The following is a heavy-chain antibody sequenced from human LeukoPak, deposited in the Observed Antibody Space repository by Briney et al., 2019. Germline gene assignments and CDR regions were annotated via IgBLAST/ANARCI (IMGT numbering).Heavy chain of an antibody. Sequence: KPSETLSLTCAVYGGSFSGHYGSWIRQPPGKGLEWIGEINHRASTNYHPSLKSRVTISGDTSKNQFSLKLSSVTAADTAVYYCVGYYYGSGSYHNYPNFDYWGQGTLVTVSS. D-gene: IGHD3-10*01. CDR3: VGYYYGSGSYHNYPNFDY. CDR2: INHRAST. V-gene: IGHV4-34*01. CDR1: GGSFSGHY. J-gene: IGHJ4*02.